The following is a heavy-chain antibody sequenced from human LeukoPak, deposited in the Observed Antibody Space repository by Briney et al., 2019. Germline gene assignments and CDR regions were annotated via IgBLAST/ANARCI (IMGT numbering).Heavy chain of an antibody. D-gene: IGHD1-26*01. J-gene: IGHJ4*02. Sequence: GGSLRLSCAASGFTFSSYGMHWVRQAPGKGLEWVAVIWYDGSNKYYADSVKGRFTISRDNSKNTLYLQMNSLRAEDTAVYYCARDRVGATGYRDYWGQGTLVTVSS. CDR1: GFTFSSYG. CDR2: IWYDGSNK. CDR3: ARDRVGATGYRDY. V-gene: IGHV3-33*01.